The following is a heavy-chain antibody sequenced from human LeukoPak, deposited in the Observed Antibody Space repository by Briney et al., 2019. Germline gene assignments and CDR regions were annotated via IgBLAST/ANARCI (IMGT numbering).Heavy chain of an antibody. J-gene: IGHJ4*02. V-gene: IGHV3-66*01. Sequence: GGSLRLSCAASGFTVSSNYMSWVRQAPGKGLEWVSVIYSGGSTYYADSVKGRFTISRDNSKNTLYLQMNSLRAEDTAVYYCARGPAYYYDSSGYYWDYWGQGTLVTVSS. D-gene: IGHD3-22*01. CDR3: ARGPAYYYDSSGYYWDY. CDR1: GFTVSSNY. CDR2: IYSGGST.